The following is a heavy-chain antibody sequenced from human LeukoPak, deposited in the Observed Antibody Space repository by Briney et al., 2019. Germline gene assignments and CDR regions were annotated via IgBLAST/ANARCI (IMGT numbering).Heavy chain of an antibody. V-gene: IGHV3-30*02. Sequence: PGGSLRLSCEASGFTFSSYGMHWVRQTPGKGLEWVSFIQYDASYDLYSDSVRGRFTISRDNSKNILYLQMNSLRTEDSAVYFCARDGAYCGGDCYSYFDYWGQGILVTISS. CDR1: GFTFSSYG. CDR2: IQYDASYD. J-gene: IGHJ4*02. CDR3: ARDGAYCGGDCYSYFDY. D-gene: IGHD2-21*02.